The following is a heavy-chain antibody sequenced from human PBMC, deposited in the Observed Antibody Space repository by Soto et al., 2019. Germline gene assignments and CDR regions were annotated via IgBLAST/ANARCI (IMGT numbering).Heavy chain of an antibody. CDR1: GYSFTSYW. J-gene: IGHJ6*02. V-gene: IGHV5-51*01. D-gene: IGHD3-22*01. Sequence: GESLKISCKGSGYSFTSYWIGWVCQMPGKGLEWMGIIYPGDSDTRYSPSFQGQVTISADKSISTAYLQWSSLKASDTAMYYCARGDYYDSSGYYSYYYGMDVWGQGTTVTVSS. CDR2: IYPGDSDT. CDR3: ARGDYYDSSGYYSYYYGMDV.